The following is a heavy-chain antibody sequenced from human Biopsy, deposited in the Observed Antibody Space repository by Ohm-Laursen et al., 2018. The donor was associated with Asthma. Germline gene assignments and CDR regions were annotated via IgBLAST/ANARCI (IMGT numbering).Heavy chain of an antibody. CDR3: ARIPRRSGSYFVDY. CDR1: GDSITSGGCC. CDR2: IHHSGTS. J-gene: IGHJ4*02. V-gene: IGHV4-31*02. D-gene: IGHD3-22*01. Sequence: TLSLTRTVSGDSITSGGCCWNWIRQHLGKGLEWIGYIHHSGTSYFNPSLKSRVSFSRDTSKNQFSLRLSSVTAADTAMYYCARIPRRSGSYFVDYWGQGTLVTVSS.